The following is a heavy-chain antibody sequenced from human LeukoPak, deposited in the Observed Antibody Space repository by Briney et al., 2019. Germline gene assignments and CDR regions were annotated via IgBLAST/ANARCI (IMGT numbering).Heavy chain of an antibody. V-gene: IGHV4-34*01. D-gene: IGHD6-19*01. CDR3: AKQVAVAANDAFDI. Sequence: PSETLSLTCAVYGGSFSGYYWSWIRQPPGKGLEWIGEINHSGSTNYNPSLKSRVTISVDTSKNQFSLKLSSVTAADTAVYYRAKQVAVAANDAFDIWGQGTMVTVSS. J-gene: IGHJ3*02. CDR1: GGSFSGYY. CDR2: INHSGST.